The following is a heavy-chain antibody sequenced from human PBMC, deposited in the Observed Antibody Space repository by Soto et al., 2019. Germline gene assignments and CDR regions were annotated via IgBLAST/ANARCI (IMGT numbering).Heavy chain of an antibody. CDR2: IYDSGST. CDR1: GDSLKNHY. V-gene: IGHV4-59*11. J-gene: IGHJ4*02. D-gene: IGHD3-10*01. CDR3: ARSSMFQVDYVDF. Sequence: SENLSHTCSVSGDSLKNHYWAWIRHSPGKGLEWIGNIYDSGSTNYSPALKSRVSMSVDTSKNLFSLKMNSVTAADTAAYYCARSSMFQVDYVDFWGQGTLVT.